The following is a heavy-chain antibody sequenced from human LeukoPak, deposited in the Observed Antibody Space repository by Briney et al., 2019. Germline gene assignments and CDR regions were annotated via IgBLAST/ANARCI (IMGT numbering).Heavy chain of an antibody. CDR1: GGSFSGYY. D-gene: IGHD1-20*01. V-gene: IGHV4-34*01. CDR2: INHSGST. CDR3: ARSYNWNYYYYMDV. Sequence: SETLSLTCAVYGGSFSGYYWSWTRQPPGKGLEWIGEINHSGSTNYNPSLKSRVTISVDTSKNQFSLKLSSVTAADTAVYYCARSYNWNYYYYMDVWGKGTTVTVSS. J-gene: IGHJ6*03.